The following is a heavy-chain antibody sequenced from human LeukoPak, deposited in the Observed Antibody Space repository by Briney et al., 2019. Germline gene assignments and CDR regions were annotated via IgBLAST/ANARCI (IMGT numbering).Heavy chain of an antibody. D-gene: IGHD2-2*01. V-gene: IGHV3-23*01. J-gene: IGHJ5*02. Sequence: GGSLRLSCAASGFTLSSYDMSWVRQAPGKGLEWVSAISGSGGSTYYADSVKARFTISRDNSKNTLYLQMSSLKAEDTAVYYCAKDSYYQLLQGPYWFDRWGQGTLVTVSS. CDR2: ISGSGGST. CDR3: AKDSYYQLLQGPYWFDR. CDR1: GFTLSSYD.